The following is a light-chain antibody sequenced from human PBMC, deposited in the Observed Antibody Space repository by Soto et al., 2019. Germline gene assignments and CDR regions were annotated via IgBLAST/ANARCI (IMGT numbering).Light chain of an antibody. J-gene: IGKJ4*01. V-gene: IGKV1-39*01. CDR3: QQSYSTPT. Sequence: DIQMTQSPSSLSASVGDRVTISCRAIQTISTSLNWYQRKPGKAPKLLIYAASTLQSGVPSRFRGSGSGTDFTLTISNLQPEDFATYYCQQSYSTPTFGGGTKVDIK. CDR2: AAS. CDR1: QTISTS.